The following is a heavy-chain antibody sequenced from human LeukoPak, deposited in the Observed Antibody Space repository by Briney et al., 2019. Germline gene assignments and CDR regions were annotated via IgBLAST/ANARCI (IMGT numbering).Heavy chain of an antibody. CDR2: INSDGRST. Sequence: GGSLRLPCAASGFTFSSYWMHWVRQAPGKGLVWVSGINSDGRSTSYADSVKGRFTISRDNAKNTLYLQMSSLRAEDTAVYYCARDGDSSGYPPPTGYWGQGTLVTVSS. J-gene: IGHJ4*02. V-gene: IGHV3-74*01. CDR3: ARDGDSSGYPPPTGY. D-gene: IGHD3-22*01. CDR1: GFTFSSYW.